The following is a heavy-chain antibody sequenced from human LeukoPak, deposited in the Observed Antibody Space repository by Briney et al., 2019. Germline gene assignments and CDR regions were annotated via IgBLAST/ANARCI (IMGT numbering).Heavy chain of an antibody. CDR3: ARGGRFGELSYWYFDL. V-gene: IGHV4-4*07. Sequence: PSETLSLTCTVSGGSISSYYWSWIRQPAGKGLEWIGRIYTSGSTNYNPSLKSRVTMSVDTSKNQFSLKLSSVTAADTAVYYCARGGRFGELSYWYFDLWGRGTLVTVSS. CDR2: IYTSGST. J-gene: IGHJ2*01. D-gene: IGHD3-10*01. CDR1: GGSISSYY.